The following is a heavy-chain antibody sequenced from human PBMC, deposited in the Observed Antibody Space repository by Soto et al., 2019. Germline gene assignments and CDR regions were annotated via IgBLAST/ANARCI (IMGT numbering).Heavy chain of an antibody. CDR3: ARERYHIAARHHHPATAY. CDR2: INPSGGST. Sequence: QVQLVQSGAEVKKPGASVKVSCKASGYTFTSYYMHWVRQAPGQGLEWMGIINPSGGSTSYAQKFQGRVTMTRDTSTSTVYMELSSLRSEDTAVYYCARERYHIAARHHHPATAYWGQGTLVTVSS. CDR1: GYTFTSYY. J-gene: IGHJ4*02. D-gene: IGHD6-6*01. V-gene: IGHV1-46*01.